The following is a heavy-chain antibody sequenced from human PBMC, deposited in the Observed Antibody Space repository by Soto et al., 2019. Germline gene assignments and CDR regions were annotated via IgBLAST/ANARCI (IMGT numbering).Heavy chain of an antibody. Sequence: GGSLSLSCAASQFSFNNYWMHWGRQVPGKGPVWVSRINPDVTKTEYADSVEGRFTISRDHTKNTLYLHMNSLRVDDTAMYYWGREPWGLSHSWSEDLGQGTLGIVAS. CDR1: QFSFNNYW. V-gene: IGHV3-74*03. CDR2: INPDVTKT. CDR3: GREPWGLSHSWSED. D-gene: IGHD7-27*01. J-gene: IGHJ4*02.